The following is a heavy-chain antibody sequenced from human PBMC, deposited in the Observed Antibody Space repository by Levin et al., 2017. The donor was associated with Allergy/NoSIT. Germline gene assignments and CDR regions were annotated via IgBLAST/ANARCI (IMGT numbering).Heavy chain of an antibody. CDR2: FDPEDGET. J-gene: IGHJ5*02. CDR3: ARYYSNYGGNWFDP. CDR1: GYTLTELS. V-gene: IGHV1-24*01. D-gene: IGHD4-11*01. Sequence: ASVKVSCKVSGYTLTELSMHWVRQAPGKGLEWMGGFDPEDGETIYAQKFRGRVTMTEDTSTDTAYMELSSLRSEDTAVYYCARYYSNYGGNWFDPWGQGTLVTVSS.